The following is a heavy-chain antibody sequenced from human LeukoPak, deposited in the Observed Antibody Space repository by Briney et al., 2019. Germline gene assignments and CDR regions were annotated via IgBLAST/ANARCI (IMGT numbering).Heavy chain of an antibody. D-gene: IGHD3-22*01. Sequence: SETLSLTCTVSGGSISSYYWSWIRQPPGKGLEWIGYIYYSGSTNYNPSLKSRVTISVDTSKNQFSLKLSSVTAADTAVYYCARVTPYYYESSGYVSGGNFDYWGQGTLVTVSS. J-gene: IGHJ4*02. CDR2: IYYSGST. CDR1: GGSISSYY. V-gene: IGHV4-59*01. CDR3: ARVTPYYYESSGYVSGGNFDY.